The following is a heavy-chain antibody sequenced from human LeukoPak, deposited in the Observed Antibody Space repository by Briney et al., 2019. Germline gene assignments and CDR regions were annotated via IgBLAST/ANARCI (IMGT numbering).Heavy chain of an antibody. V-gene: IGHV1-69*01. D-gene: IGHD2-2*01. CDR3: ARGIEGYHSPFDY. J-gene: IGHJ4*02. Sequence: SVRVSCKAYGGTFSNYAINWARQAPGQGLEWMGGIIPMLGEATYAQNFQARVTFTADESTHTAYMELSSLRSEDTAVFYCARGIEGYHSPFDYWGQGTLVTVSS. CDR1: GGTFSNYA. CDR2: IIPMLGEA.